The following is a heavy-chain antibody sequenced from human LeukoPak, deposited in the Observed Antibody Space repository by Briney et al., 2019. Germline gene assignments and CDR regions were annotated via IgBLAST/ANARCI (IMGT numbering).Heavy chain of an antibody. Sequence: SQTLSLTCTVSGGSISSGSYCWSWIRQPAGKGLEWIGHIHTSGNTNYNPSLKSRVTISVDTSKNQFSLKLSSVTASDTAMYYCVRDHVSPGLSNWFDPWGQGTLVTVSS. V-gene: IGHV4-61*09. J-gene: IGHJ5*02. D-gene: IGHD3-16*01. CDR1: GGSISSGSYC. CDR3: VRDHVSPGLSNWFDP. CDR2: IHTSGNT.